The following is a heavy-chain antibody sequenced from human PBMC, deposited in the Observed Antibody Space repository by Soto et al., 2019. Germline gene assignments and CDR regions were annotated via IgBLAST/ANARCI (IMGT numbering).Heavy chain of an antibody. CDR2: ISSSSSTI. Sequence: GGSLRLSCAASGFTFSSYSMNWVRQAPGKGLEWVSYISSSSSTIYYADSVKGRFTISRDNAKNSLYLQMNSLRDEDTAVYYCARDCSSTSCYGYYGMDVWGQGTTVTVSS. V-gene: IGHV3-48*02. CDR1: GFTFSSYS. J-gene: IGHJ6*02. CDR3: ARDCSSTSCYGYYGMDV. D-gene: IGHD2-2*01.